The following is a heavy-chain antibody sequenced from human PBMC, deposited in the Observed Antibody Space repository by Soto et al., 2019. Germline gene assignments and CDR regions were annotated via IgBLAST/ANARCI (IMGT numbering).Heavy chain of an antibody. CDR3: AMLGGWSGGSSGMDV. V-gene: IGHV3-72*01. J-gene: IGHJ6*02. Sequence: EVQLVESGGGLVQPGGSLRLSCAASGLIFSDYHMDWVRQAPGKGLEWVGRIRRKANSYTTEYAASVKGRLTISRDDSKNSLYLQMNSLKSEDTAVYYCAMLGGWSGGSSGMDVWGQGNTVTVSS. CDR1: GLIFSDYH. CDR2: IRRKANSYTT. D-gene: IGHD6-19*01.